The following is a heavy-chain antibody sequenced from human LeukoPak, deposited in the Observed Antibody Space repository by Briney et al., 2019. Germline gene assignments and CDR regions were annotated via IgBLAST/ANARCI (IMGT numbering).Heavy chain of an antibody. CDR2: ISYDGSNK. J-gene: IGHJ4*02. D-gene: IGHD5-12*01. Sequence: GVSLTLYCAASGFTFSSYGMHWLRQAPGKGLEWVAVISYDGSNKYYADSVKGRFTISRDNSKNTLYLQMNSLRAEDTAVYYCAKDRADIVATYFDYWGQGTLVTVSS. CDR1: GFTFSSYG. CDR3: AKDRADIVATYFDY. V-gene: IGHV3-30*18.